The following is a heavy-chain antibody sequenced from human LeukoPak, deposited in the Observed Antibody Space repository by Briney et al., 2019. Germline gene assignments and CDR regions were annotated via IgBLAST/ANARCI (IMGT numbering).Heavy chain of an antibody. J-gene: IGHJ4*02. Sequence: GGSLRLSCAASGFPFNSYGMHWVRQAPGKGLEWVAFIRYDGSNKYYADSVKGRFTISRDNSKNTLYLQMSSLRAEDTAVYYCAKDSSDFWSGYSYYFDYWGQGTLVTVSS. CDR1: GFPFNSYG. CDR2: IRYDGSNK. V-gene: IGHV3-30*02. CDR3: AKDSSDFWSGYSYYFDY. D-gene: IGHD3-3*01.